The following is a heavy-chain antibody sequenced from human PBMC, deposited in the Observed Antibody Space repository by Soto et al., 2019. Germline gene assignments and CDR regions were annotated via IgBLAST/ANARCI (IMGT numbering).Heavy chain of an antibody. CDR3: TREGI. CDR1: GFTFSDYA. V-gene: IGHV3-48*02. Sequence: EVQLVESGGGLAQPGGSLRLSCAASGFTFSDYATNWVRQVPGKGLEWISQIASSGTPIYYADSVRGRFTISRDNAENSLYLQMNSLRDEDTAVYFCTREGIWGQGTLVTVSS. J-gene: IGHJ4*02. CDR2: IASSGTPI.